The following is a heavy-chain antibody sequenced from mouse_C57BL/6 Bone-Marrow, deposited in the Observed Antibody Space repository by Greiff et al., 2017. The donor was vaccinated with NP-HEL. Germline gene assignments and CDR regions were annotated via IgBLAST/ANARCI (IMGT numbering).Heavy chain of an antibody. CDR3: ARSPYYGSSRY. Sequence: QVQLKQPGTELVKPGASVKLSCKASGYTFTSYWMHWVKQRPGQGLEWIGNINPSNGGTNYNEKFKSKATLTVDKTSSTAYMQLSILTSEDSAVYYCARSPYYGSSRYWGQGTTLTVSS. D-gene: IGHD1-1*01. CDR1: GYTFTSYW. CDR2: INPSNGGT. J-gene: IGHJ2*01. V-gene: IGHV1-53*01.